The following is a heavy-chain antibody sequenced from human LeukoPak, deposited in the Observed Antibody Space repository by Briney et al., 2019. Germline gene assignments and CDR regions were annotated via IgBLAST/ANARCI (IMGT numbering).Heavy chain of an antibody. J-gene: IGHJ6*02. Sequence: SETLSLTCTVSGGSISSSSYYWSWIRQPPGKGLEWIGYICYSGSTNYNPSLKSRVTISVDTSKNQFSLKLSSVTAADTAVYYCARQGLAAAGHTPYYYYYGMDVWGQGTTVTVSS. D-gene: IGHD6-13*01. CDR2: ICYSGST. CDR3: ARQGLAAAGHTPYYYYYGMDV. V-gene: IGHV4-61*05. CDR1: GGSISSSSYY.